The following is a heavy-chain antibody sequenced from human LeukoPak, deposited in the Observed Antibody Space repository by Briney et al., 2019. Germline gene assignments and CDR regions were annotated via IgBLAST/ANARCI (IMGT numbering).Heavy chain of an antibody. J-gene: IGHJ4*02. Sequence: PGGSLRLSCAASGFTFSSYVMSWVRQAPGKGLEGVSDISSSGDSTHYADYVKGRFTISRDNSKNTLFLQMNSLRAEDTAVYYCAKRAVGAAYYFDYWGQGTLVTVSS. CDR1: GFTFSSYV. V-gene: IGHV3-23*01. CDR3: AKRAVGAAYYFDY. D-gene: IGHD2-15*01. CDR2: ISSSGDST.